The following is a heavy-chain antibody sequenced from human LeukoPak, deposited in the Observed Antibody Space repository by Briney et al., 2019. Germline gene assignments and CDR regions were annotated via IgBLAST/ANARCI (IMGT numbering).Heavy chain of an antibody. CDR1: GGSISSYY. Sequence: SETLSLTCTVSGGSISSYYWSWIRQPPGKGLEWIGYIYYSGSTNYNPSLKRRVTISVDTSKNQFSLKLSSVTAADTAVYYCARLVYDYVWGSYPYYYYYMDVWGKGTTVTVSS. J-gene: IGHJ6*03. V-gene: IGHV4-59*01. CDR2: IYYSGST. D-gene: IGHD3-16*02. CDR3: ARLVYDYVWGSYPYYYYYMDV.